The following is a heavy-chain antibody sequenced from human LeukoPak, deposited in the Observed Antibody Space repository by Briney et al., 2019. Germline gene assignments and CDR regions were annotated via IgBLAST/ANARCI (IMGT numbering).Heavy chain of an antibody. D-gene: IGHD2-15*01. J-gene: IGHJ4*02. CDR2: IIPIFGTA. CDR3: ARGLGYCSGGSCYGRYFDY. V-gene: IGHV1-69*13. CDR1: GGTFSSYA. Sequence: ASVKVSCKASGGTFSSYAISWVRQAPGQGLEWMGGIIPIFGTANYAQKFQGRVTITADESTSTAYMELSSLRSEDTAVYYCARGLGYCSGGSCYGRYFDYWGQGTPVTVSS.